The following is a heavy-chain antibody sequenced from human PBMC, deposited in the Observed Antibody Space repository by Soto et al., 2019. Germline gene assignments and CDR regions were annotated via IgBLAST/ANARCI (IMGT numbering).Heavy chain of an antibody. Sequence: EVQLVESGGGLVKPGGSLRLSCAASGFSFSKAWMNWVRQAPGKGLEWVGRIRSRSGTTDYAAPVKGRFTISRDDSKYTLYLQMYSLKVEDTAVYFCTTSGNPNIVDHWGQGTLVIVSS. CDR3: TTSGNPNIVDH. CDR2: IRSRSGTT. V-gene: IGHV3-15*07. CDR1: GFSFSKAW. J-gene: IGHJ4*02.